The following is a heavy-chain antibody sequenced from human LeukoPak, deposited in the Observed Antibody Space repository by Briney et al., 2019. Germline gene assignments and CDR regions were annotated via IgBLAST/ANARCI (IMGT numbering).Heavy chain of an antibody. D-gene: IGHD3-16*01. CDR1: EFTFSSYG. CDR3: ARGQRPGWGEYFQH. V-gene: IGHV3-33*01. Sequence: GRSLRLSCAASEFTFSSYGMHWVRQAPGKGLEWVAVIWYDGSNKYYADSVKGRFTISRDNSKNTVYLQMNSLRVEDTAVYYCARGQRPGWGEYFQHWGQGTLVTVSS. J-gene: IGHJ1*01. CDR2: IWYDGSNK.